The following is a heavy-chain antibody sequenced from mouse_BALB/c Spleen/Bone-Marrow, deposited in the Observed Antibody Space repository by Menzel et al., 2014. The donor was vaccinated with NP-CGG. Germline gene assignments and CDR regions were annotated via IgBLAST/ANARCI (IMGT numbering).Heavy chain of an antibody. CDR3: GRDNDYDCDGFAY. Sequence: EVQLVESGGGLVQPGGSLKISCAASGFTFSSYGMSWVRQTPDKRLDLVATINSNGGSTYYPDSVKGRFTISRDNAKNTLYLQMSSLKSEDTAMYYCGRDNDYDCDGFAYWGQGTLVTVSA. CDR1: GFTFSSYG. J-gene: IGHJ3*01. CDR2: INSNGGST. D-gene: IGHD2-4*01. V-gene: IGHV5-6-3*01.